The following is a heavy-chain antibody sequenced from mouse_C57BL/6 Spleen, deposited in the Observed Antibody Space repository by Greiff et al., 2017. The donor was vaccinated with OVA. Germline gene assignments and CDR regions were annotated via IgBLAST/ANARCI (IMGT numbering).Heavy chain of an antibody. Sequence: EVKLVESGGGLVQPKGSLKLSCAASGFSFNTYAMNWVRQAPGKGLEWVARIRSKSNNYATSYADSVKDRFTISSDVSDSTLYLHMNHFTAEVTAMYSCVRHLGAYWGQGTLVTVSA. CDR1: GFSFNTYA. CDR3: VRHLGAY. D-gene: IGHD3-1*01. CDR2: IRSKSNNYAT. J-gene: IGHJ3*01. V-gene: IGHV10-1*01.